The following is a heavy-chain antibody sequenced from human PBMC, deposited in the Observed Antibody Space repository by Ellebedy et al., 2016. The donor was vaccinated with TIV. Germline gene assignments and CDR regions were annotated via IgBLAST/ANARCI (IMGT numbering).Heavy chain of an antibody. V-gene: IGHV3-11*06. CDR1: GFTFSDYY. D-gene: IGHD4-17*01. J-gene: IGHJ5*02. CDR2: ISTSGTHT. CDR3: AGRYYGDNNWFDP. Sequence: PGGSLRLSCAASGFTFSDYYMSWIRQAPGKGLEWISYISTSGTHTNYADSVKGRFSISRDNAKNSVYLQMSSLRAEDTAVYYCAGRYYGDNNWFDPWGQGTLVTVSS.